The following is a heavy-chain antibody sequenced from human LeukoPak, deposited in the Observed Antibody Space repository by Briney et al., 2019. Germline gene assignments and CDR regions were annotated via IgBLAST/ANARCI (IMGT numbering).Heavy chain of an antibody. CDR1: GGSISSYY. V-gene: IGHV4-59*01. CDR2: IYYSGST. Sequence: SETLSLTCTVSGGSISSYYWSWIRQPPGKGLEWIGYIYYSGSTNYNPSLKSRVTISVDTSKNQFSLKLSSVTAADTAVYYCARGRRPIYYYDSSGCYVWFDPWGQGTLVTVSS. CDR3: ARGRRPIYYYDSSGCYVWFDP. D-gene: IGHD3-22*01. J-gene: IGHJ5*02.